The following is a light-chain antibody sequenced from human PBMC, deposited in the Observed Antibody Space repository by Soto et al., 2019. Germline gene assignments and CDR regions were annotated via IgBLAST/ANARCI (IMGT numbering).Light chain of an antibody. CDR3: QQFDDSVT. Sequence: EIVLTQSPGTLSLSRGERATLSCRASQSVSSSYLAWYQQKPGQAPRLLIYGASSRATGTPDRFSGSGSGTDFTLTISRLEPEDSAVYYCQQFDDSVTFGQGTRLEIK. CDR2: GAS. V-gene: IGKV3-20*01. J-gene: IGKJ5*01. CDR1: QSVSSSY.